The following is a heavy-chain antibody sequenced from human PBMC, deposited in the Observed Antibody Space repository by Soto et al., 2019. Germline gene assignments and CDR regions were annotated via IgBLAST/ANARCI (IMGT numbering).Heavy chain of an antibody. J-gene: IGHJ4*02. CDR3: AKPIYSSSRNFDY. CDR2: ISYDGSNK. Sequence: GGSLRLSCAASGFTFSSYGMHWVRQAPGKGLEWVAVISYDGSNKYYADSVKGRFTISRDNSKNTLYLQMNSLRAEDTAVYYCAKPIYSSSRNFDYWGQGTLVTVSS. CDR1: GFTFSSYG. V-gene: IGHV3-30*18. D-gene: IGHD6-13*01.